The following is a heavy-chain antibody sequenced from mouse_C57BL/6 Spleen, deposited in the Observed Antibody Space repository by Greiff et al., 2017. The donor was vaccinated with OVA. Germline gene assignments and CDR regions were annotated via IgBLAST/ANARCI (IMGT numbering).Heavy chain of an antibody. D-gene: IGHD1-1*01. CDR3: ARSVVATLYWYFDV. J-gene: IGHJ1*03. Sequence: VQLHQPGAELVMPGASVKLSCKASGYTFTSYWMHWVKQRPGQGLEWIGEIDPSDSYTNYNQKFKGKSTLTVDKSSSTAYMQLSSLTSEDSAVYYCARSVVATLYWYFDVWGTGTTVTVSS. V-gene: IGHV1-69*01. CDR2: IDPSDSYT. CDR1: GYTFTSYW.